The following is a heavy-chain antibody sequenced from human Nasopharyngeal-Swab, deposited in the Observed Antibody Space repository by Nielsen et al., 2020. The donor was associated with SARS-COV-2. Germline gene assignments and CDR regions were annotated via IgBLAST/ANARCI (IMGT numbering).Heavy chain of an antibody. D-gene: IGHD3-3*01. CDR1: GGSISSYY. CDR3: ARVPLFHAFDI. Sequence: SETLPLTCTVSGGSISSYYWSWIRQPPGKGLEWIGYIYYSGSTNYNPSLKSRVTISVDTSKNQFSLKLSSVTAADTAVYYCARVPLFHAFDIWGQGTMVTVSS. CDR2: IYYSGST. J-gene: IGHJ3*02. V-gene: IGHV4-59*01.